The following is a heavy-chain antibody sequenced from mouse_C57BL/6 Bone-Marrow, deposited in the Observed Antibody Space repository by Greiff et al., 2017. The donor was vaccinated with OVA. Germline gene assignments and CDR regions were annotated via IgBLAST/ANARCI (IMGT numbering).Heavy chain of an antibody. CDR1: GYTFTSYG. Sequence: EVQLQQSGAELVRPGSSVKMSCKTSGYTFTSYGINWVKQRPGQGLEWIGYIYIGNGYTEYNDKFKGKATLTSDTSSSTAYMQLSSLTSEDSAIYFCARSPLWFAYWGQGTLVTFSA. CDR3: ARSPLWFAY. CDR2: IYIGNGYT. V-gene: IGHV1-58*01. J-gene: IGHJ3*01.